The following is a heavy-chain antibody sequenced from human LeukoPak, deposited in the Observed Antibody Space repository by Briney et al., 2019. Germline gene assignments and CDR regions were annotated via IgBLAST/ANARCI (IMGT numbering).Heavy chain of an antibody. CDR2: INPSGGST. CDR3: ATNFYSNSWSLTD. J-gene: IGHJ4*02. V-gene: IGHV1-46*03. D-gene: IGHD6-13*01. CDR1: GYTFTSYY. Sequence: ASVKVSCKASGYTFTSYYIHWVRQAPGQGLVWMGLINPSGGSTNYAQKFQGRVTMTRDTSTSTVYMELSSLRSDDTAVYYCATNFYSNSWSLTDWGQGTLVTVSS.